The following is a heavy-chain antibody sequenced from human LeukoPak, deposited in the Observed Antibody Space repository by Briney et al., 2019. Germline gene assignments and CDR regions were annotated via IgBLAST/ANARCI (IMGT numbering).Heavy chain of an antibody. CDR1: GGSFSGYY. D-gene: IGHD5-24*01. V-gene: IGHV4-34*01. CDR2: INHSGST. J-gene: IGHJ4*02. CDR3: ARKDGYNSGAIDY. Sequence: SETLSLTCAVYGGSFSGYYWSWIRQPPGKGLEWIGEINHSGSTNYNPSLKSRVTISVDTSKNQFSLKLSSVTAADTAVYYCARKDGYNSGAIDYWGQGTLVTVSS.